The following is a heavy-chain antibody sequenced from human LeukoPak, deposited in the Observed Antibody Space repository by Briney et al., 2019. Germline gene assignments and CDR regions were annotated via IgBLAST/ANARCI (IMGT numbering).Heavy chain of an antibody. CDR3: ARVTRPLEAEFKSPIDNWFDP. CDR1: GGSISSYY. V-gene: IGHV4-59*01. J-gene: IGHJ5*02. D-gene: IGHD3-3*01. Sequence: ASETLSLTCTVSGGSISSYYWSWIRQPPGKGLEWIGYIYYSGSTNYNPSLKSRVTISVDTSKNQFSLKLSSVTAADTAVYYCARVTRPLEAEFKSPIDNWFDPWGQGTLVTVSS. CDR2: IYYSGST.